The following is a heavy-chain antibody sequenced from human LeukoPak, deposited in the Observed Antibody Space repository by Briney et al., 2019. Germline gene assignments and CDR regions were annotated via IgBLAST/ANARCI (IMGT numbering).Heavy chain of an antibody. CDR2: INPNSGGT. J-gene: IGHJ3*02. CDR1: GYTFTGYY. CDR3: ARGIAVAPGDTFDI. Sequence: ASVKVSCKASGYTFTGYYMHWVRQAPGQGLEWMGWINPNSGGTYYAQKFQGRVTMTSDTSISTGYMELSSLRSDDTAVYYCARGIAVAPGDTFDIWGQGTMVTVSS. V-gene: IGHV1-2*02. D-gene: IGHD6-19*01.